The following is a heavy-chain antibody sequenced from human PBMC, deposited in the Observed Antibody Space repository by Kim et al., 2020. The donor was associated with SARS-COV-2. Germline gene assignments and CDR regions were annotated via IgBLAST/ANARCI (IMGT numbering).Heavy chain of an antibody. CDR3: ARGDESITGTMIAYYFDY. CDR2: ISYDGSNK. V-gene: IGHV3-30-3*01. D-gene: IGHD1-20*01. Sequence: GGSLRLSCAASGFTFSSYAMHWVRQAPGKGLEWVAVISYDGSNKYYADSVKGRFTISRDNSKNTLYLQMNSLRAEDTAVYYCARGDESITGTMIAYYFDYWGQGTLVTVSS. J-gene: IGHJ4*02. CDR1: GFTFSSYA.